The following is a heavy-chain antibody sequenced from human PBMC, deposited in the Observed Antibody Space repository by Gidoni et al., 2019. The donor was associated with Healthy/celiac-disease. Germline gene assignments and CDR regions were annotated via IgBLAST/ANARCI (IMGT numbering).Heavy chain of an antibody. V-gene: IGHV4-34*01. CDR1: GGSFSGYY. CDR2: INHSGST. J-gene: IGHJ3*02. D-gene: IGHD1-1*01. CDR3: ARGLTARRGGAFDI. Sequence: QVQLQQRGAGLLKPSETLSLTRAVYGGSFSGYYWSWIRQPPGKGLEWIGEINHSGSTNYNPSLKSRVTISVDTSKNQFSLKLSSVTAADTAVYYCARGLTARRGGAFDIWGQGTMVTVSS.